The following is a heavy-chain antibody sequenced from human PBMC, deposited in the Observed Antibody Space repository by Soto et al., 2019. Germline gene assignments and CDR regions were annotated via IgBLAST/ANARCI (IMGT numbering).Heavy chain of an antibody. V-gene: IGHV3-21*01. J-gene: IGHJ3*02. Sequence: GGSLRLSCAASGFTFSSYSMNWVRQAPGKGLEWVSSISSSSSCIYYADSVKGRFTISRDNAKNSLYLQMNSLRAEDTAVYYCARGKLTAAGTQWAAFDIWGQGTMVTVSS. CDR3: ARGKLTAAGTQWAAFDI. D-gene: IGHD6-13*01. CDR1: GFTFSSYS. CDR2: ISSSSSCI.